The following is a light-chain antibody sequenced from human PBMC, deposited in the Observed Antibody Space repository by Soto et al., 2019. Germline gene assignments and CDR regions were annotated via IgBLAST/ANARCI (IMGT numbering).Light chain of an antibody. CDR3: QQFDHWPGT. J-gene: IGKJ1*01. CDR2: AAS. CDR1: QNVGSN. Sequence: EIVMTQSPATLSVSPGERATLSCRASQNVGSNLAWYQQKPGQAPRLLIYAASNRAIGIPTRFSGSGSGTEFTLSISSLQSEDFALYYCQQFDHWPGTFGQGTKVEIK. V-gene: IGKV3D-15*01.